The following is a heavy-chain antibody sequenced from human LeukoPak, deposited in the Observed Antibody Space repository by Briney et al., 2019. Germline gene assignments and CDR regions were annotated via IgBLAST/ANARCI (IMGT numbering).Heavy chain of an antibody. J-gene: IGHJ1*01. Sequence: GGSLRLSCAASGFIISNNYVSWVRQAPGRGLEWVSIFSAGGQAFYAESVKGRFSISRDRSRNTLNLQMSGLRVEDSALYYCATMVGAPVYWGQGTLVTVSS. CDR1: GFIISNNY. CDR3: ATMVGAPVY. CDR2: FSAGGQA. V-gene: IGHV3-66*01. D-gene: IGHD1-26*01.